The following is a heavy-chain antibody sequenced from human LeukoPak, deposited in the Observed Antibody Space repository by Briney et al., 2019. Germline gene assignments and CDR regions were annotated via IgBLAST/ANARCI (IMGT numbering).Heavy chain of an antibody. CDR3: ARDRSPIAARPGHVFDP. CDR1: GFTFSSYA. V-gene: IGHV3-30*04. J-gene: IGHJ5*02. CDR2: ISYDGSNK. Sequence: GGSLRLSCAASGFTFSSYAMHWVRQAPGKGLEWVAVISYDGSNKYYADSVKGRFTISRDNSKNTLYLQMNSLRAEDTAVYYCARDRSPIAARPGHVFDPWGQGTLVTVSS. D-gene: IGHD6-6*01.